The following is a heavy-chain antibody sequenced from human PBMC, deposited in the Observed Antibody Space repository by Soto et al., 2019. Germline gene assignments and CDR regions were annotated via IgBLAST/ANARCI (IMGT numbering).Heavy chain of an antibody. CDR3: ARAGEWSRAFDI. V-gene: IGHV4-34*01. D-gene: IGHD3-3*01. CDR2: INHSGST. Sequence: TLSLTCAVYGGSFSGYYWSWIRQPPGKGLEWIGEINHSGSTNYNPSLKSRVTISADTSKNQFSLKLSSVTAADTAVYYCARAGEWSRAFDIWGQGTMVTVSS. CDR1: GGSFSGYY. J-gene: IGHJ3*02.